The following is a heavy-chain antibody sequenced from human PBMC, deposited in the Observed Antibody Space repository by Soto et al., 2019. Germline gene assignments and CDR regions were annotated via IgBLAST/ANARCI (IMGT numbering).Heavy chain of an antibody. V-gene: IGHV4-39*01. CDR2: IYYSGST. CDR1: GGSISSSSYY. Sequence: QLQLQESGPGLVKPSETLSLTCTVSGGSISSSSYYWGWIRQPPGKGLEWIGSIYYSGSTYYNPSLKSRVTISVDTSKNQFSLKLSSVTAADTAVYYCARRIFMTTVNLFDYWGQGTLVTVSS. CDR3: ARRIFMTTVNLFDY. D-gene: IGHD4-17*01. J-gene: IGHJ4*02.